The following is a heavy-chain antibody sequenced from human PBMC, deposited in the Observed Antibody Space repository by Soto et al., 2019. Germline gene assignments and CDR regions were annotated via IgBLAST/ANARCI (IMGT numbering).Heavy chain of an antibody. V-gene: IGHV4-59*01. D-gene: IGHD2-21*01. CDR1: GGSLIDDY. CDR2: VYSSGST. Sequence: QVQLQESGPGLVKPLETVSLTCTVSGGSLIDDYWNWIRQPPGKGLEWIGYVYSSGSTNYNPSLKSRVTISVDRSMNQFPLKLSSVTAADTALYYGARGNDWKSSTFDIWGHGTMVSVSS. CDR3: ARGNDWKSSTFDI. J-gene: IGHJ3*02.